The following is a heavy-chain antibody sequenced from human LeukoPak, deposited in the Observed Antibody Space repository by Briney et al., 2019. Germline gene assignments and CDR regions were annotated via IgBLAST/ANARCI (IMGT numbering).Heavy chain of an antibody. D-gene: IGHD2-2*01. CDR1: GYTFTSYG. CDR2: ISAYNGNT. J-gene: IGHJ3*02. V-gene: IGHV1-18*01. Sequence: ASVKVSCKASGYTFTSYGISWVRQAPGQGLEWMGWISAYNGNTNYAQKLQGRVTMTTDTSTSTAYMELRSLRSDDTAVYYCARDPRYCSSTSCPPGGIWGQGTMVTVSS. CDR3: ARDPRYCSSTSCPPGGI.